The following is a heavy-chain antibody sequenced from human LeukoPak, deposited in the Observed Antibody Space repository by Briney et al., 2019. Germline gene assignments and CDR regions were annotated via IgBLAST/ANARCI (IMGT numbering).Heavy chain of an antibody. D-gene: IGHD3-10*01. Sequence: GGSLRLSCAASGFTFSSYSMNWVRQAPGKGLEWVSIISGNADIIYYADSVKGRFTISRDNSKNTLFLQMNSLRAEDTAIYYCAKRKYYESGPFDFWGQGTLVTVSS. CDR3: AKRKYYESGPFDF. CDR1: GFTFSSYS. J-gene: IGHJ4*02. CDR2: ISGNADII. V-gene: IGHV3-23*01.